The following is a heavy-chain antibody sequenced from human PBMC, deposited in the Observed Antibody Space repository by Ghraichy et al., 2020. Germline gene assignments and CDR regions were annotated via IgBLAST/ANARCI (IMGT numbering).Heavy chain of an antibody. D-gene: IGHD6-19*01. J-gene: IGHJ4*02. CDR1: GDSVSSNSAA. CDR2: TYYRSKWYN. CDR3: ARDRGPPIAVAADYFDY. V-gene: IGHV6-1*01. Sequence: SQTLSLTCAISGDSVSSNSAAWNWIRQSPSRGLEWLGRTYYRSKWYNDYAVSVKSRITINPDTSKNQFSLQLNSVTPEDTAVYYCARDRGPPIAVAADYFDYWGQGTLVTVSS.